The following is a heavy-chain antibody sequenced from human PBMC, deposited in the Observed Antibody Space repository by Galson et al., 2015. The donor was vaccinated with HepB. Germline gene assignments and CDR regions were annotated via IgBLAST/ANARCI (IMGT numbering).Heavy chain of an antibody. CDR3: ARDTSSGWHFEY. J-gene: IGHJ4*02. V-gene: IGHV4-59*01. CDR2: VHHSGST. D-gene: IGHD6-19*01. CDR1: GGSMTNYY. Sequence: SETLSLTCAVSGGSMTNYYWNWIRQPPGKGLEWIGYVHHSGSTSYNPSLKSRVTISVDTSKNQFSLKMTSVTAVDTAVYYCARDTSSGWHFEYWGQGALVTVSS.